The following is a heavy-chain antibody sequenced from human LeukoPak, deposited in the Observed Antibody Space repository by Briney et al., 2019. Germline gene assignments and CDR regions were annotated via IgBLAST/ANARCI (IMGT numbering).Heavy chain of an antibody. CDR1: GGTFSSYA. Sequence: SVKVSRKASGGTFSSYAISWVRQAPGQGLEWMGGIIPIFGTANYAQKFQGRVTITADESTSTAYMELSSLRSEDTAVYYCARESNPQYGDNWFDPWGQGTLVTVSS. J-gene: IGHJ5*02. CDR2: IIPIFGTA. V-gene: IGHV1-69*13. D-gene: IGHD4-17*01. CDR3: ARESNPQYGDNWFDP.